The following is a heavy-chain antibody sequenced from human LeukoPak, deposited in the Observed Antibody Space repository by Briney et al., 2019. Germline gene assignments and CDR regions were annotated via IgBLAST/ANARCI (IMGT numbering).Heavy chain of an antibody. CDR3: ARVVVVVAFDY. CDR2: ISSSSSYI. J-gene: IGHJ4*02. V-gene: IGHV3-21*01. D-gene: IGHD2-15*01. CDR1: GFTSSSYS. Sequence: PGGSLRLSCAASGFTSSSYSMNWVRQAPGKGLEWVSSISSSSSYIYYADSVKGRFTISRDDAKNSLYLQMNSLRAEDTAVYYCARVVVVVAFDYWGQGTLVTVSS.